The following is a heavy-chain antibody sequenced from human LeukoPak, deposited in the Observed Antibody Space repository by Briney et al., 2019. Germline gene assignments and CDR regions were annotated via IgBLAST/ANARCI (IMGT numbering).Heavy chain of an antibody. CDR1: GFTFSSHG. CDR2: ISGSGDTT. Sequence: PGGSLRLSCAASGFTFSSHGMNWVRQAPGKGLEWVSGISGSGDTTYYADSVKGRFTISRDNSKNSLYLQMNSLRAGDTAVYYCARIVQWLSDAFDIWGQGTMVTVSS. V-gene: IGHV3-23*01. D-gene: IGHD6-19*01. CDR3: ARIVQWLSDAFDI. J-gene: IGHJ3*02.